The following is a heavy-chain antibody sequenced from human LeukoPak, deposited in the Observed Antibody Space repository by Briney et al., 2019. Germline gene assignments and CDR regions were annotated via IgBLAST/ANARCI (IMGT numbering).Heavy chain of an antibody. J-gene: IGHJ4*02. CDR2: IYYSGST. D-gene: IGHD2-15*01. V-gene: IGHV4-39*01. Sequence: SETLSLTCTVSGGSISSSSYDWGWIRQPPGKGLEWIGSIYYSGSTYYNPSLKSRVTISVDTSKNQFSLKLSSVTAADTAVYYCARQSRYSSYGYWGQGTLVTVSS. CDR1: GGSISSSSYD. CDR3: ARQSRYSSYGY.